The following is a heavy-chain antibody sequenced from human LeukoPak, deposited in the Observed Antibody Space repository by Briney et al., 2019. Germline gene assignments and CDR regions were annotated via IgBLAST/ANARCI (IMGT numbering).Heavy chain of an antibody. J-gene: IGHJ4*02. D-gene: IGHD2-15*01. CDR3: ARGRWDIVVVVAARGKYYFDY. V-gene: IGHV5-51*01. CDR2: IYPGDSDT. CDR1: GYSFTSYW. Sequence: GESLKISCKGSGYSFTSYWIGWVRQMPGKGLEWMGIIYPGDSDTRYSPSFQGQVTISADKSISTAYLQGSSLKASDTAMYYCARGRWDIVVVVAARGKYYFDYWGQGTLVTVSS.